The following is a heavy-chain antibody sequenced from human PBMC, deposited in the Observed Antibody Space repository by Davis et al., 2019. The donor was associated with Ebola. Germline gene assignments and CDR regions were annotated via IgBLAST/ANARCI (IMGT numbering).Heavy chain of an antibody. CDR3: ARGYGSGRFGELYDY. D-gene: IGHD3-10*01. Sequence: ASVKVSCKASGGTFSSYAINWVQQATGQGLEWMGWMNPNSGNTGYAQKFQGRVTITRNTSISTAYMELSSLRSEDTAVYYCARGYGSGRFGELYDYWGQGTLVTVSS. CDR1: GGTFSSYA. J-gene: IGHJ4*02. V-gene: IGHV1-8*03. CDR2: MNPNSGNT.